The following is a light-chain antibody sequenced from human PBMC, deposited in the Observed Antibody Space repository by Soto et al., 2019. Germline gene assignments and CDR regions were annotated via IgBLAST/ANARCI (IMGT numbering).Light chain of an antibody. Sequence: QSVLTQPASVSGSPGQSITISCTGTSSDVGGYVYVSWYQQHPGKAPTLFIYEVSKRPSGVSNRFTGSRSGNTASLTISGLQAEDEADYHCSSYRYSNTYIFGTGTKVTVL. CDR1: SSDVGGYVY. V-gene: IGLV2-14*01. CDR2: EVS. J-gene: IGLJ1*01. CDR3: SSYRYSNTYI.